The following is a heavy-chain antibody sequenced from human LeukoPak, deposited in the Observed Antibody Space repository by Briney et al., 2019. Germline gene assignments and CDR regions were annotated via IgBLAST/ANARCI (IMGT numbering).Heavy chain of an antibody. J-gene: IGHJ4*02. Sequence: GGSLRLSCTGSGFTFSAFAMMWVRQAPGKGPELVSAIHAGGIPAFYADSMKGRFTISRDNSKNTLYLQMNGLRAEDTAVYYYARFAGGLGDFDYWGQGTLVTVSS. CDR2: IHAGGIPA. V-gene: IGHV3-23*01. D-gene: IGHD3-10*01. CDR3: ARFAGGLGDFDY. CDR1: GFTFSAFA.